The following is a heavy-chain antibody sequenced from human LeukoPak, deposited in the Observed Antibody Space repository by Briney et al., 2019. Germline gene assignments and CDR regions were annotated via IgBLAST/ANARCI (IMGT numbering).Heavy chain of an antibody. J-gene: IGHJ5*02. V-gene: IGHV3-74*01. CDR2: IYVDGRTT. CDR1: GFTFSNYW. CDR3: IRDFRSADL. Sequence: GGSLRLSCVASGFTFSNYWMHWVRQPPGKGLVWDSRIYVDGRTTNYADSVKGRFTISRDNAKNTVYLEMNSLSVEDTATYYCIRDFRSADLWGQGTLVIVTS.